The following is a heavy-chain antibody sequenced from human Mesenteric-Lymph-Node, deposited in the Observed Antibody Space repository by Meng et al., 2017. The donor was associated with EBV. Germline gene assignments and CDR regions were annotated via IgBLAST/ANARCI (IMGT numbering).Heavy chain of an antibody. J-gene: IGHJ4*02. CDR1: GVSLSSSGVG. CDR3: AYRLGSSWHY. V-gene: IGHV2-5*02. CDR2: IYWDDDK. Sequence: QITLKESGPTLVKPAKTLTLTCTLSGVSLSSSGVGVGWIRQPPGKALEWLALIYWDDDKRYSPSLKTRLTITRDTSKNQVVLTLTNMDPVDTATYYCAYRLGSSWHYWGQGTLVTVSS. D-gene: IGHD6-13*01.